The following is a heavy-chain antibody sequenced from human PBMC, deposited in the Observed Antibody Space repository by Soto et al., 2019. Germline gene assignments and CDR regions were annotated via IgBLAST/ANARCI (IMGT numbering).Heavy chain of an antibody. CDR3: AKALHDYGDYVLGY. V-gene: IGHV3-30*18. Sequence: SLRLSCAASGFTFSSYGMHWVRQAPGKGLEWVAVISYDGSNKYYADSVKGRFTISRDNSKNTLYLQMNSLRAEDTAVYYCAKALHDYGDYVLGYWGQGTLVTVSS. CDR2: ISYDGSNK. CDR1: GFTFSSYG. D-gene: IGHD4-17*01. J-gene: IGHJ4*02.